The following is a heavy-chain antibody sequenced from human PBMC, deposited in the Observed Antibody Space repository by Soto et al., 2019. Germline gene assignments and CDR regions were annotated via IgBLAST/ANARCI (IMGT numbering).Heavy chain of an antibody. CDR2: IKTNTEGGTT. CDR1: DLTISNAW. V-gene: IGHV3-15*07. D-gene: IGHD2-15*01. J-gene: IGHJ6*02. CDR3: TTGSVEGV. Sequence: EVQLVESGGGFIYPGGSLRLSCAASDLTISNAWVNWVRQAPGKGLEWVGRIKTNTEGGTTDYAAAVKGRFTVSRDDSKNTLYLQMNSLKTEDTAVYYCTTGSVEGVWGQGTTVTVSS.